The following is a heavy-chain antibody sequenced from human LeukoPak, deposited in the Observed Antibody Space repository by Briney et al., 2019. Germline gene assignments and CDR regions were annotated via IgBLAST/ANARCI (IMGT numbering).Heavy chain of an antibody. J-gene: IGHJ6*02. CDR3: ARGDGSGWYGYYYYGMDV. D-gene: IGHD6-19*01. Sequence: ASMKVSCKASGYTFTSYYMHWVRQAPGQGLEWMGIINPSGGSTSYAQKFQGRVTMTRDTSTSTVYMELSSLRSEDTAVYYCARGDGSGWYGYYYYGMDVWGQGTTVTVSS. V-gene: IGHV1-46*01. CDR2: INPSGGST. CDR1: GYTFTSYY.